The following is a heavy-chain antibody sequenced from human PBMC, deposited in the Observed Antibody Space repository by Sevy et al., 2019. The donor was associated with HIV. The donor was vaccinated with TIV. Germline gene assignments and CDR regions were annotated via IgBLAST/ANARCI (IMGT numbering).Heavy chain of an antibody. CDR3: ARYEEDTSMVNAFDI. CDR1: GFTFSNYS. CDR2: ISISGIYI. Sequence: GGSLRLSCAASGFTFSNYSMNWVRQAPGKGLEWVSSISISGIYIHYADSVKGRFTISRDNAKNSLYLQMNSLRAEDTAVYYCARYEEDTSMVNAFDIWGQGTMVTVSS. V-gene: IGHV3-21*06. D-gene: IGHD5-18*01. J-gene: IGHJ3*02.